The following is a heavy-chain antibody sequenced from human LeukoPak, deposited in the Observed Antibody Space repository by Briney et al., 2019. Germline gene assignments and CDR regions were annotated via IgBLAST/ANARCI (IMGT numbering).Heavy chain of an antibody. J-gene: IGHJ4*02. D-gene: IGHD3-9*01. CDR2: INHSGST. CDR1: GGSFSGYY. Sequence: SETLSLTCAVYGGSFSGYYWSWIRQPPRKGLEWIGEINHSGSTNYNPSLKSRVTISVDTSKNQFSLKLSSVTAADTAVYYCARHSRTYYDILTGPYGGYFDYWGQRTRVTVSS. CDR3: ARHSRTYYDILTGPYGGYFDY. V-gene: IGHV4-34*01.